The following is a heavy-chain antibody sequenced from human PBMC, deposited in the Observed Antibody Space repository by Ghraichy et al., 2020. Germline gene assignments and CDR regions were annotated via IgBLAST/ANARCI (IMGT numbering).Heavy chain of an antibody. J-gene: IGHJ5*02. Sequence: SETLSLTCTVSGGSVRGSSRYWNWIRQPPGKGLEWIGYIYYSGSTEYNPSLKSRVTISVDTSKNQFSLKLSSVTAADTAVYYCARDSQYCSSTRCPFDPWGQGTLVTVSS. CDR2: IYYSGST. V-gene: IGHV4-61*01. CDR3: ARDSQYCSSTRCPFDP. D-gene: IGHD2-2*01. CDR1: GGSVRGSSRY.